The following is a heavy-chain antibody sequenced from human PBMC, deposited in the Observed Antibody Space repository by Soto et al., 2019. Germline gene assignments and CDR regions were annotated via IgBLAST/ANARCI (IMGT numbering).Heavy chain of an antibody. CDR1: EFTFNYYA. V-gene: IGHV3-30-3*01. Sequence: QVQLVESGGGVVQPGRSLRLSCAASEFTFNYYALHWVRQAPGMGLEWVTLISYDGSDRYYADSVKGRFTISRDNSKNTLYLQMNSLRGEDTAVYYCARGGPACNHYYFDSWGQGTLVTVSS. D-gene: IGHD2-2*01. J-gene: IGHJ4*02. CDR2: ISYDGSDR. CDR3: ARGGPACNHYYFDS.